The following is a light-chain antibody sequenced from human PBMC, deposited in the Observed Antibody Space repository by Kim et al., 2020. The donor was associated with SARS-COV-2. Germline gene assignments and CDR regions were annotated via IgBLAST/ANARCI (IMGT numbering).Light chain of an antibody. V-gene: IGLV3-21*04. CDR1: NIGSKS. CDR2: YDS. CDR3: QVWDSSSDHRV. J-gene: IGLJ3*02. Sequence: PGKAARITCGGNNIGSKSVHWYQQKPGQAPVLVIYYDSDRPSGIPERFSGSNSGNTATLTISRVEAGDEADYYCQVWDSSSDHRVFGGGTKLTVL.